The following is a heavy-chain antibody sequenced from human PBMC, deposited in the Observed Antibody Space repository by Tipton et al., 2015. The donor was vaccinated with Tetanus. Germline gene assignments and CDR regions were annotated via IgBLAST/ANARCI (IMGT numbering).Heavy chain of an antibody. D-gene: IGHD3-10*01. Sequence: LRLSCTVSGGSLRSGDHYWSWIRQPPGKGLEWLAYISSGGSTNSNYSLKSRITMSRDTSKNQFSLRLTSVTAADTAVYYCARSKLLWFGESLSGFDSWGQGTLVTVSA. J-gene: IGHJ4*02. V-gene: IGHV4-61*08. CDR3: ARSKLLWFGESLSGFDS. CDR2: ISSGGST. CDR1: GGSLRSGDHY.